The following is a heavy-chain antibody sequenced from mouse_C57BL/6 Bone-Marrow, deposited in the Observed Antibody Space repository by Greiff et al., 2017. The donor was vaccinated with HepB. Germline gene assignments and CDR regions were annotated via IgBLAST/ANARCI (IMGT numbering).Heavy chain of an antibody. D-gene: IGHD2-3*01. CDR2: IYPGDGDT. Sequence: QVQLQQSGAELVKPGASVKISCKASGYAFSSYWMNWVKQRPGKGLEWIGQIYPGDGDTNYNGKFKGRATLTADKSSSTAYMQLSSLTSEDSAVYFCARYCYDGYYGYFDYWGQGTTLTVSS. V-gene: IGHV1-80*01. CDR1: GYAFSSYW. CDR3: ARYCYDGYYGYFDY. J-gene: IGHJ2*01.